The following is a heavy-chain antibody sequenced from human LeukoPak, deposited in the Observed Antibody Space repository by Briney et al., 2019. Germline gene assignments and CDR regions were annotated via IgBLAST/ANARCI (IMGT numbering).Heavy chain of an antibody. CDR3: AKADYSKVGGYFDY. D-gene: IGHD4-11*01. Sequence: HPGGSLRLSCAASGFAFSSYAMSWVRQAPGKGLERVSAISGSGGSTYYADSVKGRFTISRDNSKNTLYLQMNSLRAEDTAVYYCAKADYSKVGGYFDYWGQGTLVTVSS. CDR1: GFAFSSYA. CDR2: ISGSGGST. J-gene: IGHJ4*02. V-gene: IGHV3-23*01.